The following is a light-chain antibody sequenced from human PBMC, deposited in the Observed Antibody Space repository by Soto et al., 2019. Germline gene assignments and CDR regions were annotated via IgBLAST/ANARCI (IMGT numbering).Light chain of an antibody. CDR1: SSDVGGYNY. V-gene: IGLV2-14*03. J-gene: IGLJ1*01. Sequence: QSALTQPASVSGSPGQSITISCTGTSSDVGGYNYVSWYQQHPGKAPKLMIYHVSNRPSGVSNRFSGSKSGNTASLTISGLQAEDEADYYCSSYASSSTLYVFGPGPKVTVL. CDR2: HVS. CDR3: SSYASSSTLYV.